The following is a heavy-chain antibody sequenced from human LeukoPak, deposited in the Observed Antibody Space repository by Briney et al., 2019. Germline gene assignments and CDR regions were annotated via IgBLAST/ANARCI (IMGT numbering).Heavy chain of an antibody. CDR3: AKDIGADYYYDSSGYFI. J-gene: IGHJ3*02. CDR1: GFTFSTYA. V-gene: IGHV3-43*02. CDR2: ISGDGDST. D-gene: IGHD3-22*01. Sequence: GGSLRLSCAASGFTFSTYAMSWVRQAPGKGLEWVSLISGDGDSTYYPDSVKGRFTISRDNSKNSLYLQMNSLRTEDTALYYCAKDIGADYYYDSSGYFIWGQGTMVTVSS.